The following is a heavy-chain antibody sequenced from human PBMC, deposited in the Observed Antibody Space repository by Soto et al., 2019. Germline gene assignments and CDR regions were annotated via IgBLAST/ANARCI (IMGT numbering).Heavy chain of an antibody. D-gene: IGHD6-13*01. CDR2: IYPGDSDT. V-gene: IGHV5-51*01. CDR3: ARSGQQLYNWFDP. Sequence: EPLKISCKGSGYSFTSYWIGWVRQMPGKGLEWMGIIYPGDSDTRYSPSFQGQVTISADKSISTAYLQWSSLKASDTAMYYCARSGQQLYNWFDPWGQGTLVTVSS. J-gene: IGHJ5*02. CDR1: GYSFTSYW.